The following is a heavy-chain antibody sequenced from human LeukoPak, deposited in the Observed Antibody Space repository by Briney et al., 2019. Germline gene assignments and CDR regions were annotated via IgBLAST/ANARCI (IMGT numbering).Heavy chain of an antibody. CDR2: ISSSGSTI. CDR1: GFTFSSYE. D-gene: IGHD5-12*01. CDR3: ARPRGLGGYEHAFDI. Sequence: GGSLRLSCAASGFTFSSYEMNWVRQAPGKGLEWVSYISSSGSTIYYADSVKGRFTISRDNAKNSLYLQMNSLRAEDTAVYYCARPRGLGGYEHAFDIWGQGTMVTVSS. J-gene: IGHJ3*02. V-gene: IGHV3-48*03.